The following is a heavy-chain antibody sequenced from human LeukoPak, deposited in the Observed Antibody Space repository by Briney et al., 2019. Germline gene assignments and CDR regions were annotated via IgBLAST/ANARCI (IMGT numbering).Heavy chain of an antibody. CDR3: ARVKSDIAAAGPEFDY. CDR2: ISSSSSYI. CDR1: GFTFSSYS. Sequence: GGSLRLSCAASGFTFSSYSMNWVRQAPGKGLEWVSSISSSSSYIYYADSVKGRFTISRDNAKNSLYLQMNSLRAEDTAVYYCARVKSDIAAAGPEFDYWGQGTLVTVSS. D-gene: IGHD6-13*01. V-gene: IGHV3-21*01. J-gene: IGHJ4*02.